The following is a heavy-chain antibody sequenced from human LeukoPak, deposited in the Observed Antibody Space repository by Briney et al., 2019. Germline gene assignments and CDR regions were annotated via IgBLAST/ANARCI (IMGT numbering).Heavy chain of an antibody. J-gene: IGHJ5*02. Sequence: GGSLRLSCPASGFTFSSYAMHWVRQAPGKGLEWVAVISYDGSNKYYADSVKGRFTISRDNSKNTLYLQMNSLRAEDTAVYYCPRDLVPGYSSSGFDPWGQGTLVTVSS. CDR1: GFTFSSYA. CDR2: ISYDGSNK. CDR3: PRDLVPGYSSSGFDP. V-gene: IGHV3-30-3*01. D-gene: IGHD6-6*01.